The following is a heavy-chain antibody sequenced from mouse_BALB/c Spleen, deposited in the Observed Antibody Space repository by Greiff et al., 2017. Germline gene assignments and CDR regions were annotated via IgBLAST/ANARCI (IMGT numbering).Heavy chain of an antibody. D-gene: IGHD2-10*02. J-gene: IGHJ4*01. V-gene: IGHV1S127*01. CDR3: TRGYARYAMDY. Sequence: QVQLQQSGAELVKPGASVKMSCKASGYTFTSYWMHWVKQRPGQGLEWIGVIDPSDSYTSYNQKFKGKATLTVDTSSSTAYMQLSSLTSEDSAVYYCTRGYARYAMDYWGQGTSVTVSS. CDR1: GYTFTSYW. CDR2: IDPSDSYT.